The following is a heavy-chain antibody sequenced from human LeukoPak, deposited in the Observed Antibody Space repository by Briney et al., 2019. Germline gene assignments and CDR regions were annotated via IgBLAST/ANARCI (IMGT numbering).Heavy chain of an antibody. V-gene: IGHV1-8*01. CDR3: AGHTIFHSSGRFWP. CDR2: MNPSSGNT. Sequence: ASVKVSCKASGYSFTSYDINWVRQATGQGPEWIGWMNPSSGNTGYAQRFQGRVTMTRDTSTSTAYLELSSLTSDDTAVYYCAGHTIFHSSGRFWPRGQGTLVTVSS. J-gene: IGHJ5*02. CDR1: GYSFTSYD. D-gene: IGHD3-3*01.